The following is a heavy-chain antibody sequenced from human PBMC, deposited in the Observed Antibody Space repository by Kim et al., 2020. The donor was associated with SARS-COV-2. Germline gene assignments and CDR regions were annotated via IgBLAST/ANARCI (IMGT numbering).Heavy chain of an antibody. J-gene: IGHJ4*02. V-gene: IGHV3-23*01. CDR1: GFTFSSYA. CDR2: ISGSGGST. CDR3: AKGHFSTERIVVVVAATFDY. D-gene: IGHD2-15*01. Sequence: GGSLRLSCAASGFTFSSYAMSWVRQAPGKGLEWVSAISGSGGSTYYADSVKGRFTISRDNSKNTLYLQMNSLRAEDTAVYYCAKGHFSTERIVVVVAATFDYWGQGTLVTVSS.